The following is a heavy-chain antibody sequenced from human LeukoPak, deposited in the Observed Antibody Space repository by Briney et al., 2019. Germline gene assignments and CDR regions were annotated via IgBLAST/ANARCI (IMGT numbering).Heavy chain of an antibody. Sequence: GGSLRLSCTASGFTFSSYAMMWVRQAPGKGLELVSTIRAGDHSTYYADSVKGRFTISRDNSKHTLFLQMSSLRAEDTAVYFCARDPNGDYIGAFDMWGPGTMVTVSS. CDR2: IRAGDHST. J-gene: IGHJ3*02. D-gene: IGHD4-17*01. CDR1: GFTFSSYA. V-gene: IGHV3-23*01. CDR3: ARDPNGDYIGAFDM.